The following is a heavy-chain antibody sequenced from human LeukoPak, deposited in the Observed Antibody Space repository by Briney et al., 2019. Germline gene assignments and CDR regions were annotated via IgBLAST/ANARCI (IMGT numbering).Heavy chain of an antibody. J-gene: IGHJ4*02. CDR1: GGSISSYY. D-gene: IGHD4-17*01. CDR2: IYYTGTT. V-gene: IGHV4-59*01. CDR3: ASKSTDHGELRFDY. Sequence: SETLSLTCTVSGGSISSYYWSWIRQPPGKGLEWIGYIYYTGTTNYNPSLKSRVTISVDTSKNQFSLKVSSVTAADTGVYYCASKSTDHGELRFDYWGQGTLVTVSS.